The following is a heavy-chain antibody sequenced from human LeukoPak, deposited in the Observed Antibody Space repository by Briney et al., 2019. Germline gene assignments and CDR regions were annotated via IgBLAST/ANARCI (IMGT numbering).Heavy chain of an antibody. CDR1: GFTFSSYA. D-gene: IGHD3-10*01. Sequence: GGSLRLSCSASGFTFSSYAMHWVRQAPGKGQEYVSAISSNGGSTYYADSVKGRFTISRDNSKNTLYLQMSSLRAEDTAVYYCVKGLTYYYGSGSYPFDYWGQGTLVTVSS. J-gene: IGHJ4*02. CDR2: ISSNGGST. V-gene: IGHV3-64D*06. CDR3: VKGLTYYYGSGSYPFDY.